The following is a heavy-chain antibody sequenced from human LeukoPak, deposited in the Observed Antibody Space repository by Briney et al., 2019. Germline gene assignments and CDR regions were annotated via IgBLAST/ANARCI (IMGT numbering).Heavy chain of an antibody. D-gene: IGHD2/OR15-2a*01. V-gene: IGHV4-34*01. CDR1: GGSFSGYY. CDR3: ARDDLAIVAFDI. J-gene: IGHJ3*02. Sequence: SETLSLTCAVYGGSFSGYYWSWIRQPPGKGLEWIGEINHSGSTNYNPSLKSRVTISVDTSKNQFSLKLNSVTAADTAVYYCARDDLAIVAFDIWGQGTMVTVSS. CDR2: INHSGST.